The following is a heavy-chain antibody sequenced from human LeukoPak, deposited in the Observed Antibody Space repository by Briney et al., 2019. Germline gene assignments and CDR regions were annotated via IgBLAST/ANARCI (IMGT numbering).Heavy chain of an antibody. V-gene: IGHV3-7*01. CDR2: INQAGSDK. J-gene: IGHJ4*02. Sequence: GSLRLSCEVSGFTFTTYWMNWVRQAPGKGLEWVANINQAGSDKYYVDSVKGRFTISRDNAKNSLYLQMNNLRVEDTAVYYSGRGDPDYWGQGTLVTVSS. CDR3: GRGDPDY. CDR1: GFTFTTYW.